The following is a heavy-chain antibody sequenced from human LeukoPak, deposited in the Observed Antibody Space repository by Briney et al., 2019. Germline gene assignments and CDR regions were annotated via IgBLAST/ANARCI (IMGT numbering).Heavy chain of an antibody. V-gene: IGHV4-34*01. CDR1: GGSFSGYY. D-gene: IGHD3-22*01. J-gene: IGHJ4*02. CDR2: INHSGST. Sequence: PSETLSLTCAVYGGSFSGYYWTWIRQPPGKGLEWIWEINHSGSTNYNPSLKSRVTISIDTSKNQFSLRLSSVTAADTAVYYCARGHPTHYYESGGYYYFDYWGPGTLVTVSS. CDR3: ARGHPTHYYESGGYYYFDY.